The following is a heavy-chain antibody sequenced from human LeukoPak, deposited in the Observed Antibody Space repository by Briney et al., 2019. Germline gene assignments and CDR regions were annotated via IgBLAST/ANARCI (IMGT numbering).Heavy chain of an antibody. CDR2: ISSSSSYI. J-gene: IGHJ6*02. D-gene: IGHD3-9*01. CDR1: GSTFSTYT. Sequence: PAGTLRLSCAASGSTFSTYTMNRVRQAPGKGLQWVSSISSSSSYIYYTDSVKGRFTISRDNAKNSLYLHMSSLRAEDTAVYYCARVDRGMDVWGQGTTVTVSS. V-gene: IGHV3-21*01. CDR3: ARVDRGMDV.